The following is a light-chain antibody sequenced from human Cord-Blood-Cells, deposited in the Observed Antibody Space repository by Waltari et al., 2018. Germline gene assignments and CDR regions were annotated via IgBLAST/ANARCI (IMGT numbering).Light chain of an antibody. J-gene: IGLJ3*02. CDR2: SNN. CDR1: SSNIGRNY. V-gene: IGLV1-47*01. Sequence: QSVLTQPPSASGTPGQRVTISCSGSSSNIGRNYVYWYQQLPGTAPKPLIYSNNQRPSGVPDRFSGSKSGTSASLAIRGLRSEDEADYYCAAWDDSLSGWVFGGGTKLTVL. CDR3: AAWDDSLSGWV.